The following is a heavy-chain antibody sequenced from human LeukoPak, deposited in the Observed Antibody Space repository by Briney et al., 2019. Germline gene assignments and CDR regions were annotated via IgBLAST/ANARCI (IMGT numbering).Heavy chain of an antibody. V-gene: IGHV4-34*01. CDR2: INHSGST. Sequence: SETLSLTCAVYGGSFSGYYWSWIRQPPGKGLEWIGEINHSGSTNFNPSLKSRVTISVDTSKNQFSLKLSSVTAADTAVYYCARGRGTDYWGQGTLVTVSS. CDR1: GGSFSGYY. D-gene: IGHD1-1*01. J-gene: IGHJ4*02. CDR3: ARGRGTDY.